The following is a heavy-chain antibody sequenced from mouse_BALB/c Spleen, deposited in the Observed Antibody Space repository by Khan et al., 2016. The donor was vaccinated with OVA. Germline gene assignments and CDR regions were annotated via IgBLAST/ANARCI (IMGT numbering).Heavy chain of an antibody. Sequence: QVQLQQSGAELARPGASVKMSCKASGYTFTSYTMHWVKQRPGQGLEWIGYINPRYDYTTYNQKFKDKATLTADKSSSTAYMQLGSLTSEDSAVYYCTREGSYYGNDGDWFAYWGQGTLVTVSA. CDR2: INPRYDYT. D-gene: IGHD2-9*01. CDR1: GYTFTSYT. J-gene: IGHJ3*01. CDR3: TREGSYYGNDGDWFAY. V-gene: IGHV1-4*01.